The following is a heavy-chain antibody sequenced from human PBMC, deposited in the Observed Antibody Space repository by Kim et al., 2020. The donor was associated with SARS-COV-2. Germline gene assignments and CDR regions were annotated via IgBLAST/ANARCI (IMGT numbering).Heavy chain of an antibody. J-gene: IGHJ4*02. Sequence: ASVKVSCKASGYTFTSYAMNWVRQAPGQGLEWMGWINTNTGNPTYAQGFTGRFVFSLDTSVSTAYLQISSLKAEDTAVYYCARGAVNYYYGSGSYYNRFDYWGQGTLVTVSS. D-gene: IGHD3-10*01. CDR3: ARGAVNYYYGSGSYYNRFDY. V-gene: IGHV7-4-1*02. CDR2: INTNTGNP. CDR1: GYTFTSYA.